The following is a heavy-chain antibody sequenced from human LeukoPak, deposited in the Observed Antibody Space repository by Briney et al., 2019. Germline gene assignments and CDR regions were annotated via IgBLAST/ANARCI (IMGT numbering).Heavy chain of an antibody. J-gene: IGHJ4*02. CDR3: ARGYYDVLTGHPKNFDY. CDR2: IYYRGYT. V-gene: IGHV4-39*01. CDR1: GGSISSSSNY. Sequence: PSETLSLTCTLSGGSISSSSNYWGWVRQSPGKGQEWIERIYYRGYTYYSPSLKSRVNISVDTSKTQSSLKLSSVTDADTAVYYCARGYYDVLTGHPKNFDYWGQGTLVTVSS. D-gene: IGHD3-9*01.